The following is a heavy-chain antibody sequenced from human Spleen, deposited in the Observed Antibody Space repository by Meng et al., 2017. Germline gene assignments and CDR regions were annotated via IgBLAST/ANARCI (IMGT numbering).Heavy chain of an antibody. D-gene: IGHD1-26*01. CDR2: MYYSGSA. Sequence: GSLRLSCTVSGGSISTYYWSWIRQPPGKGLEWLGYMYYSGSANYNPSLKSRITISIDTSNNQFSLNLSSVTAADTALYYCARLVGATVTDYYFDYWGQGILVTVSS. V-gene: IGHV4-59*01. CDR3: ARLVGATVTDYYFDY. CDR1: GGSISTYY. J-gene: IGHJ4*02.